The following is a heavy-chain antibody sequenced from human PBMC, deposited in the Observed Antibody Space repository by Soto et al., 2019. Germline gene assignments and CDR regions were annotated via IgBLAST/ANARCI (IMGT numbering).Heavy chain of an antibody. D-gene: IGHD3-3*01. V-gene: IGHV4-31*03. CDR2: IYYSGSA. CDR3: ARESKDDFWSGRENYFDY. CDR1: GGSISSGGYY. Sequence: SETLSLTCTVSGGSISSGGYYWSWIRQHPGKGLEWIGYIYYSGSAHYNPSLKSRVTISVDTSKNQFSLKLSSVTAADTAVYYCARESKDDFWSGRENYFDYWGQGTLVTVSS. J-gene: IGHJ4*02.